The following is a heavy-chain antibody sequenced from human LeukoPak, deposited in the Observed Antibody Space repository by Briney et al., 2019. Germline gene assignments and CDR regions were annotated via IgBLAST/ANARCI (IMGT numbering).Heavy chain of an antibody. CDR3: AKDHGVDYSNTPDSMWFDP. Sequence: PGGSLRLSCAASGFTFSSYGMHWVRQAPGKGLEWVAVISYDGSNKYYADSVKGRFTISRDNSKNTLYLQMNSLRAEDTAVYYCAKDHGVDYSNTPDSMWFDPWGQGTLVTVSS. V-gene: IGHV3-30*18. D-gene: IGHD4-11*01. CDR1: GFTFSSYG. J-gene: IGHJ5*02. CDR2: ISYDGSNK.